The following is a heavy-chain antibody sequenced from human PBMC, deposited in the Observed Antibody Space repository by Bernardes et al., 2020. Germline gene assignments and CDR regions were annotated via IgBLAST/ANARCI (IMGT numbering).Heavy chain of an antibody. J-gene: IGHJ5*02. D-gene: IGHD4-4*01. V-gene: IGHV4-31*03. CDR1: GGSISSGGYY. CDR2: IYYSGST. CDR3: ARTNDYSNHWFDP. Sequence: SETLSLTCTVSGGSISSGGYYWSWIRQHPGKGLEWIGYIYYSGSTYYNPSLKSRVTISVDTSKNQFSLKLSSVTAADTAVYYCARTNDYSNHWFDPWGQGTLVTVSS.